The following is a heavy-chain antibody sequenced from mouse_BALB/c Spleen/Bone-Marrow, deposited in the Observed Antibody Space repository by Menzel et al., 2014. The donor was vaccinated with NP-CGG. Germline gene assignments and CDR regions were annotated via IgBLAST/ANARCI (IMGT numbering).Heavy chain of an antibody. J-gene: IGHJ4*01. V-gene: IGHV5-9-3*01. CDR2: ISSGGSYT. Sequence: EVHLVESGGGLVEPGGSLKLSCAASGFTFSSYAMSWVRQTPEKRLEWVATISSGGSYTYYPDSVKGRFTISRDNAKNNLYLQMSSLRSEDTAMYYCARNETTVVATDAMDYWGQGTSVTVSS. D-gene: IGHD1-1*01. CDR3: ARNETTVVATDAMDY. CDR1: GFTFSSYA.